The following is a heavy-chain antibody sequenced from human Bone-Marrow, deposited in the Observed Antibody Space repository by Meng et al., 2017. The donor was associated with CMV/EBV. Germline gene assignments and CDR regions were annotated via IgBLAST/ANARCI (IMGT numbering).Heavy chain of an antibody. V-gene: IGHV3-48*04. CDR3: ARDHYGGSVRTFDY. CDR1: GFSFSIYS. J-gene: IGHJ4*02. CDR2: IGSTSYSM. Sequence: GGSLRLSCSAFGFSFSIYSMNWVRQLPGKGLEWVSYIGSTSYSMFYADSVRGRFTISRDNAKNSLYLQMNSLRAQDTGIYYCARDHYGGSVRTFDYWGLGTLVTVSS. D-gene: IGHD2-21*01.